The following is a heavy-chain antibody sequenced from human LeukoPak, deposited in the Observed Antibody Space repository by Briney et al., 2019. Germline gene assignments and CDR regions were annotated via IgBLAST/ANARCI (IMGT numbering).Heavy chain of an antibody. CDR1: GFIFSNYA. Sequence: GGSLRLSCAASGFIFSNYAMSWVRQAPGKGLEWVSGISASGGNPYYADSVKGRSTISRDNSENTLNLQMNSLRAEDTAVYYCAKARAGDITAAFNYWGQGTLVTVSS. J-gene: IGHJ4*02. V-gene: IGHV3-23*01. CDR3: AKARAGDITAAFNY. D-gene: IGHD6-13*01. CDR2: ISASGGNP.